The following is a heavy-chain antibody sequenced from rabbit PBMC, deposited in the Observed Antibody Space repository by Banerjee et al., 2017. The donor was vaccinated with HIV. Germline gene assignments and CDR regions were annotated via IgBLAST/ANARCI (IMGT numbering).Heavy chain of an antibody. J-gene: IGHJ4*01. D-gene: IGHD4-1*01. CDR2: IYAGSSGST. CDR3: ARGVCSSVWGDL. Sequence: QEQLKETGGGLVQPEGSLTLTCTASGFTLSSYWMCWVRQAPGKGLEWIGCIYAGSSGSTYYASWAKGRFTISKTSSTTVTLQMTSLTAADTATYFCARGVCSSVWGDLWGPGTLVTVS. V-gene: IGHV1S45*01. CDR1: GFTLSSYW.